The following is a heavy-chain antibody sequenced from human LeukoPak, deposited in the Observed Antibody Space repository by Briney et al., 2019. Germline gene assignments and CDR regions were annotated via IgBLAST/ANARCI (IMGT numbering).Heavy chain of an antibody. J-gene: IGHJ6*03. CDR2: IYYSGST. Sequence: SETLSLTCTVSGGSISSSSYYWGWIRQPPGKGLEWIGSIYYSGSTNYNPSLKSRVTISVDTSKNQFSLKLSSVTAADTAVYYCARPDHRGGYYYYMDVWGKGTTVTISS. V-gene: IGHV4-39*07. D-gene: IGHD1-14*01. CDR1: GGSISSSSYY. CDR3: ARPDHRGGYYYYMDV.